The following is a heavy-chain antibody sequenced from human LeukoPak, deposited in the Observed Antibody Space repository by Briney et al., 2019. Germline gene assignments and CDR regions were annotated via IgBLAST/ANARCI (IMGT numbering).Heavy chain of an antibody. CDR3: ARDRTGYGHFDH. Sequence: SQTLSLTCTVSGGSISSADYHWNWIRQPPGKGLEWIGYIYYSGSTYYNPSLQSRVIISVDTSKHQFSLKLSSVTAADTAVYYCARDRTGYGHFDHWGQGTLVTVSS. D-gene: IGHD4-17*01. V-gene: IGHV4-30-4*08. CDR1: GGSISSADYH. CDR2: IYYSGST. J-gene: IGHJ4*02.